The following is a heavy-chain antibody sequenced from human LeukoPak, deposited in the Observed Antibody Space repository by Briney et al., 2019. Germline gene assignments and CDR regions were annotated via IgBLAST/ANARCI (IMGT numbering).Heavy chain of an antibody. CDR1: GGSISSYY. CDR2: IYYSGST. J-gene: IGHJ6*02. V-gene: IGHV4-59*01. D-gene: IGHD3-3*01. CDR3: ARADFWSGYFPFGMDV. Sequence: SETLSLTCTVSGGSISSYYWSWIRQPPGKGLEWIGCIYYSGSTNYNPSLKSRVTISVDTSKNQFSLKLSSVTAADTAVYYCARADFWSGYFPFGMDVWGQGTTVTVSS.